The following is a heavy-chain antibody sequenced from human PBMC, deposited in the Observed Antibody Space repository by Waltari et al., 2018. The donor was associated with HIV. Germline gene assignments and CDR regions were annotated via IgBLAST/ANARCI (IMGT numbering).Heavy chain of an antibody. CDR3: AKSREYYPDIHCDV. Sequence: QVQLVQSGADVTKPGASVKVSCKSSGYSFGSYDNTWVRPAPGQGLEWQGWMKRHSGNTADAQSITDRLPLTRDTSTRTAYMAVRGLTSEDTAIYYCAKSREYYPDIHCDVWGQGTQVTVAS. D-gene: IGHD3-10*01. J-gene: IGHJ4*02. V-gene: IGHV1-8*01. CDR1: GYSFGSYD. CDR2: MKRHSGNT.